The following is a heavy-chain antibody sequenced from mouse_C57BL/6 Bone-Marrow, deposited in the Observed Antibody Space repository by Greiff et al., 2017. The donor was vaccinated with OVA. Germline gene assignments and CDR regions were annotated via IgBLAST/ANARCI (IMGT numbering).Heavy chain of an antibody. V-gene: IGHV14-4*01. D-gene: IGHD2-3*01. J-gene: IGHJ2*01. CDR2: IDPENGDT. CDR1: GFNVKDDY. CDR3: TTGVRWLLDFDY. Sequence: VQLQQSGAELVRPGASVKLSCTASGFNVKDDYMHWVKQRPEQGLEWIGWIDPENGDTEYASKFQGKATITADTSSNTAYLQLSSLTSEDTAVYYCTTGVRWLLDFDYWGQGTTLTVSS.